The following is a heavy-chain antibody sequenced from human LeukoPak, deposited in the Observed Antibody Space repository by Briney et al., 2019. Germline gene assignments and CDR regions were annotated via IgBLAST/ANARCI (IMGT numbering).Heavy chain of an antibody. D-gene: IGHD1-26*01. CDR3: ASLGYTSGSYAFDY. J-gene: IGHJ4*02. CDR1: GGTFSSYA. V-gene: IGHV1-69*13. Sequence: ASVKVSCKASGGTFSSYAISWVRQAPGQGLEWMGGIIPIFGTANYAQKFRGRVTITADESTSTAHMELNSLRSEDTAVYYCASLGYTSGSYAFDYWGRGTLVTVSS. CDR2: IIPIFGTA.